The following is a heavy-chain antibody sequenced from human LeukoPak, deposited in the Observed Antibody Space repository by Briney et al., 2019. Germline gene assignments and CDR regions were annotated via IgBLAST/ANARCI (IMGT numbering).Heavy chain of an antibody. V-gene: IGHV1-2*02. J-gene: IGHJ4*02. CDR3: ARVRDYYDSSGPFDY. D-gene: IGHD3-22*01. CDR1: GYTFTGYY. CDR2: INPNSGGT. Sequence: ASVKVSCKASGYTFTGYYMHWVRQAPGQGLEWMGWINPNSGGTNYAQKFQGRVTMTRDTSISTAYMELSRLRSDDTAVYYCARVRDYYDSSGPFDYWGQGTLVPVSS.